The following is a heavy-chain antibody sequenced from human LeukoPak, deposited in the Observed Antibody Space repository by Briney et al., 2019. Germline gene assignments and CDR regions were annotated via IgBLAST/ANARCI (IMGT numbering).Heavy chain of an antibody. Sequence: SETLSLTCTVSGGSISSGDYYWNWIRQSPGKGLEWIGHIYYSGSTYNNPPLKSRVTISVDTSKNQFSLKLNSVTAADTAVYFCARETGLYYFDYWGQGTLVTVSS. CDR3: ARETGLYYFDY. CDR2: IYYSGST. D-gene: IGHD1-14*01. J-gene: IGHJ4*02. CDR1: GGSISSGDYY. V-gene: IGHV4-30-4*01.